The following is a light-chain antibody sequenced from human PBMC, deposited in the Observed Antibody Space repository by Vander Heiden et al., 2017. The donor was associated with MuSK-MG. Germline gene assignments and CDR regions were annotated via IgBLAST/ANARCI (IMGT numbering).Light chain of an antibody. J-gene: IGKJ1*01. CDR1: ETVKTV. Sequence: DIQMTQSPSSLSASVGDTVTITCRASETVKTVLNWYQQEPGKAPRLLIYGASNLENGGPSRFSGSGSGTDFTLTSSTVQPEDLGTYYWQQSYGARTFGQGTKVEIK. CDR3: QQSYGART. V-gene: IGKV1-39*01. CDR2: GAS.